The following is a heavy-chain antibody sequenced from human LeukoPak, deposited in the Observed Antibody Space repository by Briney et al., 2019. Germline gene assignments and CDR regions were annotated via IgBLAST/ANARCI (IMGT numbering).Heavy chain of an antibody. CDR3: ARDDGIGSGSYSFDY. CDR1: GYTFINYG. J-gene: IGHJ4*02. D-gene: IGHD3-10*01. Sequence: ASVKVSCKSSGYTFINYGISWVRQAPGQGLEWMGWISPYNGDTNYAQKLQGRVTMTTDTSTSTAYMEVRSLRSDDTAVYYCARDDGIGSGSYSFDYWGQGTLVTPSS. CDR2: ISPYNGDT. V-gene: IGHV1-18*01.